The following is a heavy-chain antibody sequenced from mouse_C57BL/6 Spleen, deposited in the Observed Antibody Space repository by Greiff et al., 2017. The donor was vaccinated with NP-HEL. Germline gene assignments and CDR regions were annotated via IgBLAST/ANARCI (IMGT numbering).Heavy chain of an antibody. CDR3: ARFDLLWPY. CDR2: IYPGDGDT. V-gene: IGHV1-82*01. Sequence: QVQLQQSGPELVKPGASVKISCKASGYAFSSSWMNWVKQRPGKGLEWIGRIYPGDGDTNYNGKFKGKATLTADKSSSTAYMQLSSLTSEDSAVYFCARFDLLWPYWGQGTTLTVSS. CDR1: GYAFSSSW. D-gene: IGHD2-1*01. J-gene: IGHJ2*01.